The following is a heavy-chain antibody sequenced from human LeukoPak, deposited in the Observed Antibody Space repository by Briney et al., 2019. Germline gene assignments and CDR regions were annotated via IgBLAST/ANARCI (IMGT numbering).Heavy chain of an antibody. D-gene: IGHD6-13*01. CDR1: GDSISSGNYY. V-gene: IGHV4-61*02. CDR2: IYTSGST. Sequence: SETLSLTCTVSGDSISSGNYYWSWIRQPAGKGLEWIGLIYTSGSTNYNPSLKSRVTISIDTSKKQFSLNLSSVTAADTAIYYCARGRSTLVMAAGGLDSWGQGTPVTVSS. CDR3: ARGRSTLVMAAGGLDS. J-gene: IGHJ4*02.